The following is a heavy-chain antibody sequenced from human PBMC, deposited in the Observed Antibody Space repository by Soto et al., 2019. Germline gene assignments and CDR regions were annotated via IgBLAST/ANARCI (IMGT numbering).Heavy chain of an antibody. J-gene: IGHJ4*02. Sequence: QTLSLTCAISGDSVSSNSAAWNWIRQSPSRGLEWLGRTYYRSKWYNDYAVSVKSRITVNPDTSKNQFSLQLNSVTPEDTAVYYCARGDSARYGSTWTFDFWGLGTLVTVS. CDR3: ARGDSARYGSTWTFDF. CDR2: TYYRSKWYN. CDR1: GDSVSSNSAA. D-gene: IGHD6-13*01. V-gene: IGHV6-1*01.